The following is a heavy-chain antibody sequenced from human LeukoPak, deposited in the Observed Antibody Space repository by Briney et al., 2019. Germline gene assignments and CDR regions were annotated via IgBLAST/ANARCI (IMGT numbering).Heavy chain of an antibody. Sequence: SETLFLTCGVYGGSFSGYYWSWMRHPPGKGLEWIGEINHSGRTNYNRSLKSRVTISVDTSKKQFTLKLSSVTAADTAVYYCAREGPVEMATITYFNYWAQGTLVTVSS. J-gene: IGHJ4*02. V-gene: IGHV4-34*09. CDR3: AREGPVEMATITYFNY. D-gene: IGHD5-24*01. CDR1: GGSFSGYY. CDR2: INHSGRT.